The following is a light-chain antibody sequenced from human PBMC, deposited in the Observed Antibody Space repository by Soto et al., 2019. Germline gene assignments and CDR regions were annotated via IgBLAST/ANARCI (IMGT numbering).Light chain of an antibody. CDR2: VAS. J-gene: IGKJ4*01. V-gene: IGKV1-39*01. CDR1: QSVGTY. Sequence: DIQMTQSPSSLSASVGDRVTITCRASQSVGTYLSWYQQKQGKAPKLLINVASTLQSVVPSRFSGSGSGTDFTLAISSLQPEDFATYYCQQSSSTPQTFGGGTRVEVK. CDR3: QQSSSTPQT.